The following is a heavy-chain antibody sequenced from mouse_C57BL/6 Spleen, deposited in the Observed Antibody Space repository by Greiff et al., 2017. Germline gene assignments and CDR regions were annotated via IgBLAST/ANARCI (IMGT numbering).Heavy chain of an antibody. CDR1: GYSFTGYF. J-gene: IGHJ4*01. CDR3: AREGYYGSSYKAMDY. D-gene: IGHD1-1*01. V-gene: IGHV1-20*01. CDR2: INPYNGDT. Sequence: EVQLQESGPELVKPGDSVKISCKASGYSFTGYFMNWVMQSHGKSLEWIGRINPYNGDTFYNQKFKGKATLTVDKSSSTAHMELRSLTSEDSAVYYCAREGYYGSSYKAMDYWGQGTSVTVSS.